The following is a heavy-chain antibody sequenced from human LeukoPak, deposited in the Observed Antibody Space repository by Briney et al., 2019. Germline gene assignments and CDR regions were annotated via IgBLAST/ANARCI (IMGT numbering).Heavy chain of an antibody. CDR3: VQDYYDSSGYYYPFDI. D-gene: IGHD3-22*01. Sequence: SETLSLTCAVYGGSFSGYYWSWIRQPPGKGLEWIGEINHSGSTNYNPSLKSRVTISVDTSKNQFSLKLSSVTAADTAVYYCVQDYYDSSGYYYPFDIWGQGTVVTVSS. J-gene: IGHJ3*02. V-gene: IGHV4-34*01. CDR2: INHSGST. CDR1: GGSFSGYY.